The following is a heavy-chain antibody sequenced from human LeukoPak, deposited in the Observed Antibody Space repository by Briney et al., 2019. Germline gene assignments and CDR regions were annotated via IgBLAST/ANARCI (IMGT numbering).Heavy chain of an antibody. CDR3: AKGARGDTVTSIVGLNWFDP. V-gene: IGHV3-30*18. J-gene: IGHJ5*02. CDR2: ISYDGSQK. Sequence: GGSLRLSCGASGIXFRSYGIHWVRQAPGKGLEWLALISYDGSQKYYADSVKGRFSISRDNSKNTLYLQMNSLRADDTAVYYCAKGARGDTVTSIVGLNWFDPWGQGTLVTVSS. D-gene: IGHD4-17*01. CDR1: GIXFRSYG.